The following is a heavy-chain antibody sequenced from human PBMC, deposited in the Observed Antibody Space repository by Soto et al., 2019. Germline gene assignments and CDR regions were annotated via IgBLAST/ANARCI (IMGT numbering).Heavy chain of an antibody. J-gene: IGHJ6*02. CDR3: ARGSTGTTTHFYNYRMDV. CDR1: GYRFTSYW. D-gene: IGHD1-1*01. CDR2: IYPGDSDT. Sequence: GESLKISCQASGYRFTSYWIGWVRQMPGKXLEWMGIIYPGDSDTRYSPSFQGQVTISVDKSISTAFLQWSSPKASDTAMYYCARGSTGTTTHFYNYRMDVWGQGTTVTVS. V-gene: IGHV5-51*01.